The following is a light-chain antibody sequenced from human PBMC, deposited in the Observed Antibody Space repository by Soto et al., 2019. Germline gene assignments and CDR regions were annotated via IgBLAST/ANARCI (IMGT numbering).Light chain of an antibody. CDR2: QVS. CDR1: QSLVHSNGNTY. V-gene: IGKV2-30*02. CDR3: IQDTRGSHT. Sequence: YYPNSLPVTLGQPASISCRSSQSLVHSNGNTYLAWLQQRPGQSPRRLIYQVSRRDSGVSDRFSGSGPGTEFTLKISRVEAEDFGVYHCIQDTRGSHTLGHRTKVDI. J-gene: IGKJ3*01.